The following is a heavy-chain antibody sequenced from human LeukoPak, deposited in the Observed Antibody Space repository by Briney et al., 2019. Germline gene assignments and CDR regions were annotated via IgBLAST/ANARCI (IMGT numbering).Heavy chain of an antibody. CDR1: GASFEHFF. J-gene: IGHJ4*02. CDR3: ASHRRSHGAEY. V-gene: IGHV4-59*08. Sequence: PSESLSLTCTVSGASFEHFFWSWIRQPPGKGLEWIGCIYYSGSTDYNPSLKSRLTITADTSKNQFSLRLTSVTAADTAIYYCASHRRSHGAEYWGQGTLVTVSS. D-gene: IGHD4/OR15-4a*01. CDR2: IYYSGST.